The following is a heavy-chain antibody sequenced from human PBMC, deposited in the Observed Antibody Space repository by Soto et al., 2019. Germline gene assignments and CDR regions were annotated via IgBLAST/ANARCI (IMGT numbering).Heavy chain of an antibody. J-gene: IGHJ4*02. V-gene: IGHV1-2*02. CDR1: GYSFSGYY. Sequence: GASVKVSCKASGYSFSGYYIQWVRQAPGQGPEWLGWIYPNTETTDSSKKFQGRVTMTRDTSISTAYMELSRLRSDDTAVYYCARDLNSGGSWGELDYWGQGTLVTVSS. CDR3: ARDLNSGGSWGELDY. CDR2: IYPNTETT. D-gene: IGHD2-15*01.